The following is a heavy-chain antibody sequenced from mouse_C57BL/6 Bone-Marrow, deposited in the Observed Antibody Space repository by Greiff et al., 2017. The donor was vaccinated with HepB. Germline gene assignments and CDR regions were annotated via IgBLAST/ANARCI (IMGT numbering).Heavy chain of an antibody. V-gene: IGHV5-4*01. CDR1: GFTFSSYA. D-gene: IGHD1-1*01. J-gene: IGHJ3*01. Sequence: EVQRVESGGGLVKPGGSLKLSCAASGFTFSSYAMSWVRQTPEKRLEWVATISDGGSYTYYPDNVKGRFTISRDNAKNNLYLQMSHLKSEDTAMYYCARERYYGSSPSWFAYWGQGTLVTVSA. CDR3: ARERYYGSSPSWFAY. CDR2: ISDGGSYT.